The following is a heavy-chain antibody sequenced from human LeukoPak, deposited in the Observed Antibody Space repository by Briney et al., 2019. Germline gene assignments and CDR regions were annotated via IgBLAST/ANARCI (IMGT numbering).Heavy chain of an antibody. CDR3: ARSEDYFDAFDI. V-gene: IGHV3-30*01. J-gene: IGHJ3*02. CDR2: ISYDGSNK. CDR1: GFTFSSYA. Sequence: PGRSLRLSCAASGFTFSSYAMHWVRQAPGKGLEWVAVISYDGSNKYYADSVEGRFTISRDNSKNTLYLQMNSLRAEDTAVYYCARSEDYFDAFDIWGQGTMVTVSS. D-gene: IGHD2/OR15-2a*01.